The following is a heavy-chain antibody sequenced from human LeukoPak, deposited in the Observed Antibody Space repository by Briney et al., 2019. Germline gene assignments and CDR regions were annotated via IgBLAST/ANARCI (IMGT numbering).Heavy chain of an antibody. D-gene: IGHD3-22*01. J-gene: IGHJ4*02. V-gene: IGHV3-30*09. CDR3: AREGGPYYHPSSPFDY. Sequence: GGSLRLSCAASGFIFSDYAMHWVRQSPGKGLEWVAFMSYDGRNEYYADSVKGRFAISRDNYKNTLHLQMNRLRPGDTAVYYCAREGGPYYHPSSPFDYWGLGTLVTVSS. CDR1: GFIFSDYA. CDR2: MSYDGRNE.